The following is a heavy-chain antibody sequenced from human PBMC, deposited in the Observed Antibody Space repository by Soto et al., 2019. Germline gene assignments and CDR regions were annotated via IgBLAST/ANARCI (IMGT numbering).Heavy chain of an antibody. Sequence: QVPLVQSGAEVKKPGASVKVSCKASGYTFTGYYMHWVRQAPGQGLEWMGWINPNSGGTNYAQKFQGWVTMTRDTSISKAYMELSRLRSDDTAVYYCARVRQLHSSSWDAFDIWGQGTMVTVSS. CDR2: INPNSGGT. J-gene: IGHJ3*02. D-gene: IGHD6-13*01. V-gene: IGHV1-2*04. CDR1: GYTFTGYY. CDR3: ARVRQLHSSSWDAFDI.